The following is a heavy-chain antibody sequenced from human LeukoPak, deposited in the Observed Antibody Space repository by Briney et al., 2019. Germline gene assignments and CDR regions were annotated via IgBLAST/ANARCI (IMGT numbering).Heavy chain of an antibody. J-gene: IGHJ3*02. V-gene: IGHV1-2*04. CDR3: ARDTKYYYDSSGYYFDAFDI. CDR2: INPNSGGT. D-gene: IGHD3-22*01. CDR1: GYTFTSYY. Sequence: ASVKVSCKASGYTFTSYYMHWVRQAPGQGLEWMGWINPNSGGTNYAQKFQGWVTMTRDTSISTPYMELSRLRSDDTAVYYCARDTKYYYDSSGYYFDAFDIWGQGTMVTVSS.